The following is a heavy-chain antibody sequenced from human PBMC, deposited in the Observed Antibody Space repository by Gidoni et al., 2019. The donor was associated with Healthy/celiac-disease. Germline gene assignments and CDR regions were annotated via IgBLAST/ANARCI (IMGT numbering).Heavy chain of an antibody. D-gene: IGHD6-19*01. Sequence: QVQLQQWGAGLLKPSETLSLTCAVYGGSFSGYYWSWIRQPPGKGLEWIGEINHSGSTNYNPSLKRRVTISVDTSKNQFSLKLSSVTAADTAVYYCARSSTQWLVRGRGKATWWFDPWGQGTLVTVSS. CDR3: ARSSTQWLVRGRGKATWWFDP. J-gene: IGHJ5*02. V-gene: IGHV4-34*01. CDR2: INHSGST. CDR1: GGSFSGYY.